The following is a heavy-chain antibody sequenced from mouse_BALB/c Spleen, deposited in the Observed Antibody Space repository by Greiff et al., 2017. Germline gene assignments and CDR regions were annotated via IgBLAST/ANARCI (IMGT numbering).Heavy chain of an antibody. J-gene: IGHJ2*01. CDR2: INPYNDGT. CDR1: GYTFTSYV. D-gene: IGHD2-4*01. V-gene: IGHV1-14*01. Sequence: VQLKESGPELVKPGASVKMSCKASGYTFTSYVMHWVKQKPGQGLEWIGYINPYNDGTKYNEKFKGKATLTSDKSSSTAYMELSSLTSEDSAVYYCARYYDYDLDYCDYWGQGTTLTVSS. CDR3: ARYYDYDLDYCDY.